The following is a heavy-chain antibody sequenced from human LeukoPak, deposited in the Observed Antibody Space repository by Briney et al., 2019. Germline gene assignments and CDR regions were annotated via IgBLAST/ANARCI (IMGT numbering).Heavy chain of an antibody. CDR3: ARGPVGTMVRGVIDY. V-gene: IGHV1-2*02. J-gene: IGHJ4*02. CDR1: GYTFTGYY. D-gene: IGHD3-10*01. Sequence: ASVKVSCKASGYTFTGYYMHWVRQAPGQGLEWMGWINPNSGGTSYAQKFQGRVTMTRDTSISTAYMELSRLRSDDTAVYYCARGPVGTMVRGVIDYWGQGTLVTVSS. CDR2: INPNSGGT.